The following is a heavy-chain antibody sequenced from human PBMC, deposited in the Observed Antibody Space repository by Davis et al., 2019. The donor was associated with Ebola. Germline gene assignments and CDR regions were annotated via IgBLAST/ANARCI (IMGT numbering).Heavy chain of an antibody. J-gene: IGHJ5*02. Sequence: AASVKVSCKASGYTFTSYGISWVRQAPGQGLEWMGWISAYNGNTNYAQKLQGRVTITRDTSASTAYMELSSLRSEDTAVYYCARGGAFRSFSWFDPWGQGTLVTVSS. CDR2: ISAYNGNT. CDR1: GYTFTSYG. V-gene: IGHV1-18*01. D-gene: IGHD2/OR15-2a*01. CDR3: ARGGAFRSFSWFDP.